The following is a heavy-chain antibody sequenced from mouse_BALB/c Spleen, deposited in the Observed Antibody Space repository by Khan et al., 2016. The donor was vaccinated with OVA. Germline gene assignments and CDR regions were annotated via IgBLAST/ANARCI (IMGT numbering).Heavy chain of an antibody. CDR3: ARGGSSGPAWFTS. V-gene: IGHV3-6*02. D-gene: IGHD3-1*01. Sequence: EVQLQESGPGLVKPSPSLSLTCSVTGYSITSGYFWNWIRQFPGNHLAWMGYIRYDGDSNYNPSLKNRTSIIRDTSKHQFFLRLNSVTPEDTATYYCARGGSSGPAWFTSWGQGALLTVSA. CDR2: IRYDGDS. CDR1: GYSITSGYF. J-gene: IGHJ3*01.